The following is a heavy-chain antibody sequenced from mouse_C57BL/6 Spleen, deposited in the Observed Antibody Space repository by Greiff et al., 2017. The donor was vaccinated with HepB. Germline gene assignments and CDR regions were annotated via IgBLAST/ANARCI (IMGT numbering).Heavy chain of an antibody. J-gene: IGHJ1*03. D-gene: IGHD1-1*01. CDR3: ARREVVARGYFDV. Sequence: VQLQQSGAELVKPGASVKISCKASGYAFSSYWMNWVKQRPGKGLEWIGQIYPGDGDTNYNGKLKGKATLTADKSSSTAYMQRSSLTSEDSAVYFCARREVVARGYFDVWGTGTTVTVSS. CDR1: GYAFSSYW. CDR2: IYPGDGDT. V-gene: IGHV1-80*01.